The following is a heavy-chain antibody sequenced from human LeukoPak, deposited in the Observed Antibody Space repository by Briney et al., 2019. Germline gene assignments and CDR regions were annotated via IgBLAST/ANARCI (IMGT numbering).Heavy chain of an antibody. D-gene: IGHD7-27*01. V-gene: IGHV3-48*01. J-gene: IGHJ4*02. CDR1: GFSFSSYR. CDR2: ISSRSSAI. CDR3: GTGDPRFDY. Sequence: PGGSLRLSCAASGFSFSSYRMNWVGQAPGKGLQWVSYISSRSSAIYYTDSVKGRFTITRDDAKNSVYLQMNSLRTEDTAVYYCGTGDPRFDYWARGILVTVSS.